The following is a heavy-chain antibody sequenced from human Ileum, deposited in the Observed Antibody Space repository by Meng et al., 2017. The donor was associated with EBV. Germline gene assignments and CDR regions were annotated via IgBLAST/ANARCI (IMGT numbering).Heavy chain of an antibody. Sequence: VQRRWPAHGLAQPSEPLPLTCTVSGGSISSYYWSWIRQPPGKGLEWIGYIYYSGSTNYNPSLKSRVTISVDTSKNQFSLNLSSVTAADTAVYYCARGGWSLDYWGQGTLVTVSS. CDR2: IYYSGST. CDR3: ARGGWSLDY. J-gene: IGHJ4*02. D-gene: IGHD2-15*01. V-gene: IGHV4-59*08. CDR1: GGSISSYY.